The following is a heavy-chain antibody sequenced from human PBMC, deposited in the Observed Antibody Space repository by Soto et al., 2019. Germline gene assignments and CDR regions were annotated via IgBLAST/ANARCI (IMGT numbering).Heavy chain of an antibody. CDR1: GDSVSSNSAA. V-gene: IGHV6-1*01. Sequence: SQTLSLTCAISGDSVSSNSAAWNWIRQSPSRGLEWLGRTYYRSKWYNDYAVSVKSRITINPDTSKNQFSLQLNSVTPEDTAVYYCARDGYYYGSGSYGFTNWIDPWGQGTLVTVST. J-gene: IGHJ5*02. D-gene: IGHD3-10*01. CDR2: TYYRSKWYN. CDR3: ARDGYYYGSGSYGFTNWIDP.